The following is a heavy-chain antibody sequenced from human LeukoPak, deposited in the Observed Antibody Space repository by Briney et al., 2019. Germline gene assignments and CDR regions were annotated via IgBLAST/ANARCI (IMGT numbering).Heavy chain of an antibody. CDR2: ISYSGST. J-gene: IGHJ3*02. CDR3: ARVPDAFDI. V-gene: IGHV4-59*01. CDR1: GGSISNYY. Sequence: SETLSLTCTVSGGSISNYYWSWIRQPPGKGLEWIGYISYSGSTKYNPSLKSRVTMSVGSSKNQFSLKLSSVTAADTAVYYCARVPDAFDIWGQGTMVTVSS.